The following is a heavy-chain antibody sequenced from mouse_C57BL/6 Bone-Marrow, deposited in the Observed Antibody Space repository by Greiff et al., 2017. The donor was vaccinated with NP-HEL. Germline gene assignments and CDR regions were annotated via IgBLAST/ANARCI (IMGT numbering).Heavy chain of an antibody. V-gene: IGHV1-81*01. CDR2: IYPRSGNT. D-gene: IGHD1-1*01. Sequence: VQLQESGAELARPGAPVKLSCKASGYTFTSYGISWVKQRTGQGLEWIGEIYPRSGNTYYNEKFKGKATLTADKSSSTAYMELRSLTSEDSAVYFCASPPYYYGSSSFAYWGQGTLVTVSA. CDR1: GYTFTSYG. CDR3: ASPPYYYGSSSFAY. J-gene: IGHJ3*01.